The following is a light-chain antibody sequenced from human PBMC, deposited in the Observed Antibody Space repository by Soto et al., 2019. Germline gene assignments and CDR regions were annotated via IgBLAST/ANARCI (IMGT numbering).Light chain of an antibody. CDR3: QTWGTGIVV. CDR1: SGHSSYA. CDR2: LNSDGSH. Sequence: QSVLTQSPSASASLGASVKLTCTLSSGHSSYAIAWHQQQPEKGPRYLMKLNSDGSHSKGDGIPDRFSGSSSGAERYLTISGLQSEDEADYCCQTWGTGIVVFGGGTKLTVL. J-gene: IGLJ2*01. V-gene: IGLV4-69*01.